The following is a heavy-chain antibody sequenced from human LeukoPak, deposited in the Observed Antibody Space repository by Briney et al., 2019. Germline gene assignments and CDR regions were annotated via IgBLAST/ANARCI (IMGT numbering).Heavy chain of an antibody. CDR1: GFTFSDYG. CDR2: IRKYGSNE. Sequence: PGGSLRLSCAASGFTFSDYGMHWVRQAPGKGLEWVAFIRKYGSNEFSPASVKGRFTISRDNSRNMLYLQMNSLRPEDTAVYYCAKGGSASHNWFDPWGQGTLVTVSS. J-gene: IGHJ5*02. CDR3: AKGGSASHNWFDP. D-gene: IGHD2-15*01. V-gene: IGHV3-30*02.